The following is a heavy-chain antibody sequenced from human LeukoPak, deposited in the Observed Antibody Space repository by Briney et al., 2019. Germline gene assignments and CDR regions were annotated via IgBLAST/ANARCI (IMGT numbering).Heavy chain of an antibody. CDR2: IYYSGST. CDR1: GGSVSSGSYY. V-gene: IGHV4-61*01. CDR3: AIRGQNWFDP. J-gene: IGHJ5*02. Sequence: PSETLSLTCTVSGGSVSSGSYYWSWIRQPPGKGLEWIGYIYYSGSTNYNPSLKSRVTISVDTSKNQFSLKLSSVTAADTAVYYCAIRGQNWFDPWGQGTLVTVSS.